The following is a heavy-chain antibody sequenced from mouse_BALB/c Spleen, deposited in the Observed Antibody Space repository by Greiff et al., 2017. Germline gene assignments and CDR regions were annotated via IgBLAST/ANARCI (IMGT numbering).Heavy chain of an antibody. J-gene: IGHJ4*01. CDR2: INPSTGYT. Sequence: VQLQQSGAELAKPGASVKMSCKASGYTFTSYWMHWVKQRPGQGLEWIGYINPSTGYTEYNQKFKDKATLTADKSSSTAYMQLSSLTSEDSAVYCCARTDYDEAMDYWGQGTSVTVSS. CDR1: GYTFTSYW. V-gene: IGHV1-7*01. D-gene: IGHD2-4*01. CDR3: ARTDYDEAMDY.